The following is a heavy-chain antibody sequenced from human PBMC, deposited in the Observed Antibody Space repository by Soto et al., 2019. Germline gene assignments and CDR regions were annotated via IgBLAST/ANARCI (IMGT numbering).Heavy chain of an antibody. CDR1: GGSISSYY. J-gene: IGHJ2*01. V-gene: IGHV4-59*01. Sequence: QVQLQESGPGLVKPSETLSLTCTVSGGSISSYYWSWIRQPPGKGLEWIGYIYYSGSTNYNPSLKSRVTISVDTSKNQFSLKLSSVTAADTAVYYCARDKGGVAVAGTFDLWGRGTLVTVSS. CDR3: ARDKGGVAVAGTFDL. CDR2: IYYSGST. D-gene: IGHD6-19*01.